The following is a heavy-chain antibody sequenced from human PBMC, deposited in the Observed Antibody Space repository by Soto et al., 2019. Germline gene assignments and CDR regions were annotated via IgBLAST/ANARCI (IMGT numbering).Heavy chain of an antibody. CDR2: IGYDGNNK. CDR3: ARGVVTGIVGIFGSPLDI. Sequence: QVQLVESGGGWVQPGRSLRLSCEATGFSFTTYGMHWVRQAPGKGLEWVAVIGYDGNNKYYADSVEGRFTISRDNSKNTVYLQMKRLRGDDTAVYYCARGVVTGIVGIFGSPLDIWGQGTVVTVSS. D-gene: IGHD1-1*01. CDR1: GFSFTTYG. V-gene: IGHV3-33*01. J-gene: IGHJ3*02.